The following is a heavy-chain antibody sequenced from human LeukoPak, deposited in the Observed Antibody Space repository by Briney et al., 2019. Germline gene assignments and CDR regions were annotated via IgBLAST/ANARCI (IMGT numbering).Heavy chain of an antibody. CDR1: GGSFSGYY. CDR3: ARGKTMVREVIARPYYYYYMDV. D-gene: IGHD3-10*01. J-gene: IGHJ6*03. CDR2: INHSGST. Sequence: KPSETLSLTCAVYGGSFSGYYWSWIRQPPGKGLEWIGEINHSGSTNYNPSLKSRVTISVDTSKNQFSLKLSSVTAADTAVYYCARGKTMVREVIARPYYYYYMDVWGKGTTVTVSS. V-gene: IGHV4-34*01.